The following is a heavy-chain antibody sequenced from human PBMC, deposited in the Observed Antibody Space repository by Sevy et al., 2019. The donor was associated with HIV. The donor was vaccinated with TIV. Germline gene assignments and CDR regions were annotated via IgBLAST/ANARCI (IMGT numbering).Heavy chain of an antibody. V-gene: IGHV3-11*06. D-gene: IGHD5-18*01. J-gene: IGHJ5*02. CDR2: ISSSSSYT. Sequence: GGSLRLSCAASGFTFSDDYMSWIRQAPGKGLEWVSYISSSSSYTNYADSVKGRFTISRDNAKNSLYLQMNSLRAEDTAVYYCARIVYSYAPGWFDPWGQGTLVTVSS. CDR1: GFTFSDDY. CDR3: ARIVYSYAPGWFDP.